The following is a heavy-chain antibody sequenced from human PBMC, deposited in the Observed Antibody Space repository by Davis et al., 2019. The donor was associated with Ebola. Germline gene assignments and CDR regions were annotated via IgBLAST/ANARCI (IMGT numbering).Heavy chain of an antibody. CDR3: AKGSTVTITWWFDP. D-gene: IGHD4-17*01. CDR1: GFTFSSYS. CDR2: ISSSSSTI. J-gene: IGHJ5*02. V-gene: IGHV3-48*01. Sequence: GESLKISCAASGFTFSSYSMNWVRQAPGKGLEWVSYISSSSSTIYYADSVKGRFTISRDNSKNTLYLQMNSLRAEDTAVYYCAKGSTVTITWWFDPWGQGTLVTVSS.